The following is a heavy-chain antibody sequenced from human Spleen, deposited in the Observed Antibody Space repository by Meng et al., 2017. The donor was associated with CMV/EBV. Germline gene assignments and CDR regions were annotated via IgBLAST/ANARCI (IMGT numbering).Heavy chain of an antibody. CDR1: GGSFSAYY. CDR3: ARVRITGTTTTIDY. Sequence: SETLSLTCAFSGGSFSAYYWNWIRQPPGKGLEWIGQIDHSGSTKYNPSLKSRVTISVDTSKHQFSLKVSSVTAADTAMYYCARVRITGTTTTIDYWGQGKLVTVSS. CDR2: IDHSGST. V-gene: IGHV4-34*01. J-gene: IGHJ4*02. D-gene: IGHD1-7*01.